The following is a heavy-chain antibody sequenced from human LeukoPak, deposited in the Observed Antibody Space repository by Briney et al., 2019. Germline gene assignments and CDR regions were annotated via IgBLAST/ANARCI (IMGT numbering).Heavy chain of an antibody. CDR1: GYSISSGYY. CDR2: IYHSGST. Sequence: SETLSLTCAVSGYSISSGYYWGWIRQPPGKGLEWIGIIYHSGSTYYNPSLKSRVTISVDTSKNQSSLKLSSVTAADTAVYYCARTGLYGSGSSDYWGQGTLVTVSS. CDR3: ARTGLYGSGSSDY. J-gene: IGHJ4*02. V-gene: IGHV4-38-2*01. D-gene: IGHD3-10*01.